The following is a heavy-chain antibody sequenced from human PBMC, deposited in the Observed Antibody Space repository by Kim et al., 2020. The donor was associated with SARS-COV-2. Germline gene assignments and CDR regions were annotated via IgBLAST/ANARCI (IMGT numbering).Heavy chain of an antibody. CDR2: ISVTDAI. J-gene: IGHJ4*02. CDR3: ARDWNWGIDV. Sequence: GGSLRLSCAAAGFTVTTYNMNWVRQAPGKGLEWSSYISVTDAIYYADSVKGRFTISRDYAKNSLDLQMNSLRDEDTAVYYCARDWNWGIDVWGQGTLVTVSS. D-gene: IGHD7-27*01. V-gene: IGHV3-48*02. CDR1: GFTVTTYN.